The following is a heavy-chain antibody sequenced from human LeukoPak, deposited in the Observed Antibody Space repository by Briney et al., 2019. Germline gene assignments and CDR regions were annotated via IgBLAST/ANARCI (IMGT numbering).Heavy chain of an antibody. CDR3: ARDADYGSGSYYDY. CDR2: IWYDGSNK. D-gene: IGHD3-10*01. Sequence: GGSLRLSGAASGFTFSSYAMHWVRQAPGKGLEWVAVIWYDGSNKYYADSVKGRFTISRDNSKNTLYLQMNSLRAEDTAVYYCARDADYGSGSYYDYWGQGTLVTVSS. V-gene: IGHV3-33*01. CDR1: GFTFSSYA. J-gene: IGHJ4*02.